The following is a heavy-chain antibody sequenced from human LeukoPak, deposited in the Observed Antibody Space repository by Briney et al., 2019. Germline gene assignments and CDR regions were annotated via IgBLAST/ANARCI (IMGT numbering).Heavy chain of an antibody. CDR1: RFTFSTYG. J-gene: IGHJ4*02. D-gene: IGHD4-17*01. Sequence: PGGSLRLSCAASRFTFSTYGMHWVRQAPGKGLEWVALVWSDGNGKFYADSVKGRFTISRDNSKNTLYLQMNSLRAEDTAVYYCVRVLTVTFDSWGQGTLVTVSS. CDR2: VWSDGNGK. CDR3: VRVLTVTFDS. V-gene: IGHV3-33*01.